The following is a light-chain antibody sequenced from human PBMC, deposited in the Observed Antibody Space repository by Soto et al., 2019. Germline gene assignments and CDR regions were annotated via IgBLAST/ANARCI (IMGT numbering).Light chain of an antibody. V-gene: IGKV1-27*01. CDR1: QGIRNY. J-gene: IGKJ4*01. CDR3: QKYNGASL. Sequence: DIQMTQSPSSLSASVGDRVTITCRASQGIRNYLAWYQQKPGKVPKLLIYAASTLQSGVPSRFSGSGSGTDFTLTISSLQPEDVATYYCQKYNGASLFAGGTKVEI. CDR2: AAS.